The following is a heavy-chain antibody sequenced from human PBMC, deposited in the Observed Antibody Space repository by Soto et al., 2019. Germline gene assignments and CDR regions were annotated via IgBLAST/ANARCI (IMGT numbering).Heavy chain of an antibody. D-gene: IGHD3-22*01. CDR1: GVFYSIKT. V-gene: IGHV1-69*04. CDR2: IIPLVHII. J-gene: IGHJ3*01. Sequence: QVQLVQSGAEVKKPGSSVKVSCKASGVFYSIKTISWVRQAPGQGLEWMGRIIPLVHIINKEQKFQGRVAISADKYTSTDYMELSSLKSDDTAIDVCARERRRDDSNTFDSLDVWGQGTMVTVSS. CDR3: ARERRRDDSNTFDSLDV.